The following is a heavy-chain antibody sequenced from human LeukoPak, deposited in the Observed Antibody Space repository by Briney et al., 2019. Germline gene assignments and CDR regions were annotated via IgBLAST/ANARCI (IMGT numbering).Heavy chain of an antibody. CDR1: GGIFSNSA. Sequence: SVKVWCKVSGGIFSNSAISWVRHDPGQGLEYMGGIIPMFGTTNYARRFQGRLTITADESTSTTYMELSSLRSEDTAVYYCARDLADIVVDPPAMPYYFDYWGQGTVVTVSS. D-gene: IGHD2-2*01. CDR2: IIPMFGTT. V-gene: IGHV1-69*13. J-gene: IGHJ4*02. CDR3: ARDLADIVVDPPAMPYYFDY.